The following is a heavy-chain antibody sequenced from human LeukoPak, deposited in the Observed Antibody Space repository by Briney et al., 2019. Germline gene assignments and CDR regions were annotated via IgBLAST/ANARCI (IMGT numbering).Heavy chain of an antibody. J-gene: IGHJ6*02. D-gene: IGHD3-22*01. CDR3: ARGGYYDSSGYYLSQYYYYGMDA. V-gene: IGHV4-61*02. CDR1: GGSISSGSYY. CDR2: IYTSGST. Sequence: PSETLSLTCTVSGGSISSGSYYWSWIRQPAGKGLEWIGRIYTSGSTNYNPSLKSRVTISVDTSKNQFSLKLSSVTAADTAVYYCARGGYYDSSGYYLSQYYYYGMDAWGQGTTVTVSS.